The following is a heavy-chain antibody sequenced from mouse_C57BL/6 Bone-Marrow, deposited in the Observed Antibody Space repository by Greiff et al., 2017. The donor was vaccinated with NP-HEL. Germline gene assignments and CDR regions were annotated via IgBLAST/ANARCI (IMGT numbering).Heavy chain of an antibody. CDR2: ISDGGSYT. Sequence: EVKLVESGGGLVKPGGSLKLSCAASGFTFSSYAMSWVRQTPEKRLEWVATISDGGSYTYYPDHVKGRFTISRDNAKNNLYLQVSHLKYGETARYYCVEQRCAYGGRGTRVTVSA. J-gene: IGHJ3*01. CDR1: GFTFSSYA. CDR3: VEQRCAY. V-gene: IGHV5-4*03.